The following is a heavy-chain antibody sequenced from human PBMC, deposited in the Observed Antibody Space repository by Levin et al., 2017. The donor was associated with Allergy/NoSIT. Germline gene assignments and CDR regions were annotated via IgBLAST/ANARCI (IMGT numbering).Heavy chain of an antibody. CDR3: AHRRTVTSVDY. Sequence: VSGPTLVKPTQTLTLTCTVSGFSVSTSGVVVGWIRQPPGKALEWLGFIYWNDDKRYNPSLKNRLTITKDTSKNQVVLAMTNMDPVDTATYFCAHRRTVTSVDYWGQGILVTVSS. V-gene: IGHV2-5*01. CDR1: GFSVSTSGVV. J-gene: IGHJ4*02. D-gene: IGHD2-2*01. CDR2: IYWNDDK.